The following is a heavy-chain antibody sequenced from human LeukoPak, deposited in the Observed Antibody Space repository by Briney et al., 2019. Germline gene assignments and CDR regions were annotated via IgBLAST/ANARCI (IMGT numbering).Heavy chain of an antibody. D-gene: IGHD6-13*01. J-gene: IGHJ3*02. CDR3: ARVTSSRGASDI. V-gene: IGHV3-74*01. CDR1: GFTFSTYW. Sequence: SGGSLRLSCAASGFTFSTYWMHWVRQAPGEGLVWVSRINSDGSSTNYADSVKGRFTISRDNAKNTLYVQMNSLRGEDTAVYYCARVTSSRGASDIWGQGTMVIVSS. CDR2: INSDGSST.